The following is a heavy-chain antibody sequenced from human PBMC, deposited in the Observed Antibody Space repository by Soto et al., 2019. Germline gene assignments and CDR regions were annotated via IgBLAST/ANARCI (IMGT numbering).Heavy chain of an antibody. CDR3: ARCSSGYSTRYYYYGMDV. V-gene: IGHV3-21*01. D-gene: IGHD3-22*01. Sequence: EVQLVESGGGLVKPGGSQRLSCAASGFTFSSYSMNWVRQAPGKGLEWVSSISSSSSYIYYADSVKGRFTISRDNAKNSLYLQMNSLRAEDTAVYYCARCSSGYSTRYYYYGMDVWGQGTTVTVSS. J-gene: IGHJ6*02. CDR1: GFTFSSYS. CDR2: ISSSSSYI.